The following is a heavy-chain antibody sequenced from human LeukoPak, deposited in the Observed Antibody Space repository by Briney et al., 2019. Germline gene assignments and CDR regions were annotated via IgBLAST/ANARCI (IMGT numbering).Heavy chain of an antibody. J-gene: IGHJ4*02. V-gene: IGHV1-69*13. CDR1: VGTFSSYA. D-gene: IGHD2-8*01. CDR2: LIPIFGTA. CDR3: ARDLGYCTNGVCHTRFDY. Sequence: SVKVSCKASVGTFSSYAISWVRQAPGQGLEWMGGLIPIFGTANYAQRFQGRVTITADESTSTAYTELSSLRSEDTAVYYCARDLGYCTNGVCHTRFDYWGQGTLVAVSS.